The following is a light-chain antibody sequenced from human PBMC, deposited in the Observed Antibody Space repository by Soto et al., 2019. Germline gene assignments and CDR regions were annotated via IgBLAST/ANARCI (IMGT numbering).Light chain of an antibody. CDR1: SSDIGGYNS. CDR2: DVT. J-gene: IGLJ1*01. V-gene: IGLV2-8*01. CDR3: SSYTDRKNLV. Sequence: QSAVTQSPSASGSPGQSVTISCTGTSSDIGGYNSVSWYQQHPGKAPKVIIYDVTKRPSGVPDRFSGSKSGNTASLTVSALHAEDEADYYCSSYTDRKNLVFGTGTKVTVL.